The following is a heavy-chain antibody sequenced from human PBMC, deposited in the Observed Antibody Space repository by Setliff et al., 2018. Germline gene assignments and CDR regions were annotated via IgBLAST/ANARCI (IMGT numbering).Heavy chain of an antibody. D-gene: IGHD2-2*01. Sequence: PGGSLRLSCVGSGFTFSNFWMTWVRQAPGKGLEWVANINQDGSEKSHVDSVKGRFGISRDNAKNSLYLQMSSLRAEDTAVFYCARVVTSAFDIWGQGTMVTVSS. CDR1: GFTFSNFW. J-gene: IGHJ3*02. CDR2: INQDGSEK. CDR3: ARVVTSAFDI. V-gene: IGHV3-7*03.